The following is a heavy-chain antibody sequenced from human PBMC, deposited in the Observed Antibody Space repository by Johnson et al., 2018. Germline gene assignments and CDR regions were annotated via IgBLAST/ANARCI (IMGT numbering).Heavy chain of an antibody. CDR3: ASLRLGS. J-gene: IGHJ5*02. CDR1: GFTFSTYW. Sequence: VQLVESGGGLVQPGGSLRLSCAASGFTFSTYWMYWVRQAPGKGLEWVANIKEDGTSKTYGDSVKGRFTISRDNAENSLYLQMNSLRGEDTAVYYCASLRLGSWGQGTLVTVSS. V-gene: IGHV3-7*01. D-gene: IGHD6-19*01. CDR2: IKEDGTSK.